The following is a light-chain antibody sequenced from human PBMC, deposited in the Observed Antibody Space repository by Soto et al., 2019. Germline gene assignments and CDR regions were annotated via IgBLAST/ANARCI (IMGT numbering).Light chain of an antibody. CDR1: SSDVGGYNY. CDR2: EVY. CDR3: SSYVGTNSYV. J-gene: IGLJ1*01. V-gene: IGLV2-8*01. Sequence: LTQPPSASGSPGQSVTISCTGTSSDVGGYNYVSWYQQYPGKAPKLIIYEVYKRPSGAPDRFSGSKSGNTAALTVSGLQAEDEADYYCSSYVGTNSYVFGTGTKVTVL.